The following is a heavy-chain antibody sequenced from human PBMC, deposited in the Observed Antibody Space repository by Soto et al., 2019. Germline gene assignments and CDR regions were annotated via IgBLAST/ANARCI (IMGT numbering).Heavy chain of an antibody. D-gene: IGHD6-6*01. CDR3: ARRRTSSSSRGFDP. CDR1: GGSISSSSYY. CDR2: IYYSGST. J-gene: IGHJ5*02. V-gene: IGHV4-39*01. Sequence: SETLSLTCTVSGGSISSSSYYWGWIRQPPGRGLEWIGSIYYSGSTYYNPSLKSRVTISVDTSKNQFSLKLSSVTAADTAVYYCARRRTSSSSRGFDPWGQGTLVTVSS.